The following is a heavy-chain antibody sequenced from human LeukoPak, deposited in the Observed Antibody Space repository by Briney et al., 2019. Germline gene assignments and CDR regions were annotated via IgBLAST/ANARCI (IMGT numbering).Heavy chain of an antibody. CDR3: ARESNKAVRGVIITHAFDY. J-gene: IGHJ4*02. V-gene: IGHV4-30-4*08. D-gene: IGHD3-10*01. CDR2: IYYSGST. Sequence: SETLSLTCTVSGGSISSGDYYWSWIRQPPGKGLEWIGYIYYSGSTYYNPSLKSRVTISVDTSKNQFSLKLSSVTAADTAVYYCARESNKAVRGVIITHAFDYWGQGTLVTVSS. CDR1: GGSISSGDYY.